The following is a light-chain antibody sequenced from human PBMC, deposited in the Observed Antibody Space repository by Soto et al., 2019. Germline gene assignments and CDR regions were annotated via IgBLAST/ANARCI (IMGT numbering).Light chain of an antibody. CDR2: AAS. CDR1: QSISSY. V-gene: IGKV1-39*01. J-gene: IGKJ2*01. Sequence: DIQMTQSPSSLSSSVGDIVTITCRASQSISSYLNWYQQKPGKAAKLLIYAASSLQSGVPSSFSGSGSGTDFTITISSLQPYDFATYYCQQSYNTPPSFGQGTKLEIK. CDR3: QQSYNTPPS.